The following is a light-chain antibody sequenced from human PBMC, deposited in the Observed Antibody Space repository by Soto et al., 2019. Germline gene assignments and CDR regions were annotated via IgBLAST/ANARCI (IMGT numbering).Light chain of an antibody. J-gene: IGKJ1*01. Sequence: DIQMTQSPSSLSASVGDRVTITCRASQSISSYLNWYQQKSGKAPKLLIYDASDLETGVPSRFSGSGSGTDFTLTISSLEPEDFAVYYCQQRSNWLWTFGQGTKVDIK. CDR2: DAS. CDR3: QQRSNWLWT. V-gene: IGKV1-39*01. CDR1: QSISSY.